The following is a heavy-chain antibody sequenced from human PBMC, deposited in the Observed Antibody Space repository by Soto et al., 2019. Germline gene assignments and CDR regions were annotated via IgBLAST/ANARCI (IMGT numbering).Heavy chain of an antibody. D-gene: IGHD2-2*01. J-gene: IGHJ5*02. CDR3: ARARTVVVPAANWFDP. CDR1: GFTFSSYW. V-gene: IGHV3-7*01. Sequence: GGSLRLSCAASGFTFSSYWMSWVRQAPGKGLEWVANIKQDGSEKYYVDSVKGRFTISRDNAKNSLYLQMNSLRAEDTAVYYCARARTVVVPAANWFDPWGQGTLVTVSS. CDR2: IKQDGSEK.